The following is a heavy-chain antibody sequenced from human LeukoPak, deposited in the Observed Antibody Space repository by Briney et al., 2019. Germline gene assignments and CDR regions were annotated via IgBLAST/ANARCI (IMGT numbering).Heavy chain of an antibody. J-gene: IGHJ5*02. CDR3: ARDSIAAAGTAVVYWFDP. CDR2: ISAYNGNT. CDR1: GYTFTSYG. V-gene: IGHV1-18*01. D-gene: IGHD6-13*01. Sequence: GASVKVSCKASGYTFTSYGISWVRQAPGQGLEWMGWISAYNGNTNYAQKLQGRVTMTTDTSTSTAYMELRSLRSDDTAVYYCARDSIAAAGTAVVYWFDPWGQGTLVTVSS.